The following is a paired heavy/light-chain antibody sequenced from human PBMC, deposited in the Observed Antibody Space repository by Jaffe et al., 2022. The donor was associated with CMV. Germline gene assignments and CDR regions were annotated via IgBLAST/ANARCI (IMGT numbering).Light chain of an antibody. V-gene: IGKV3-20*01. CDR2: TAS. J-gene: IGKJ1*01. CDR1: QSVSSSQ. CDR3: QQYAGSPRT. Sequence: EIVLTQSPGTLSLSPGERATLSCRANQSVSSSQLAWYQQKPGQAPRLLIYTASSRATGIPDRFSASGSGTDFTLTISRLEPEDFAVYYCQQYAGSPRTFGQGTKVEF.
Heavy chain of an antibody. D-gene: IGHD2-15*01. V-gene: IGHV4-59*13. Sequence: QVQLQESGPGLVRPSETLSLTCTVSGASISSYFWSWIRQSPGKGLELIGHISRSGSTDSNSSLKSRVIISIDTSKNQFSLKLTSVTAADTAVYYCARCDRLSRWFDLWGRGTLVTVSS. CDR2: ISRSGST. J-gene: IGHJ2*01. CDR3: ARCDRLSRWFDL. CDR1: GASISSYF.